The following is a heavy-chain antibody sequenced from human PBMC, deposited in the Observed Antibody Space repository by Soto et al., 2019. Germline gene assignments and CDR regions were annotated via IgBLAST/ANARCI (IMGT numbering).Heavy chain of an antibody. CDR1: GFTFSRSS. CDR2: ISASGGST. CDR3: AKGTDFWSGWAWYFDN. J-gene: IGHJ4*02. V-gene: IGHV3-23*01. D-gene: IGHD3-3*01. Sequence: GGSLRLSCAASGFTFSRSSMTWVRQVPGKGLQWVSTISASGGSTYYADSVRGRFTISRDSSKNTLYLQMNSLRAEDTAIYYCAKGTDFWSGWAWYFDNWGQGTLVTVSS.